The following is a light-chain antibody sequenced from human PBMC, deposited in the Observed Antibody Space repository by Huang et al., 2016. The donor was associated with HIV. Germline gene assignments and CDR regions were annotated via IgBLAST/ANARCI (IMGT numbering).Light chain of an antibody. Sequence: EVVLTQSPPTLSLFPGETATLSCRASQTIGTYVALYQQGPGQGPSRLIYDGSNRAAGVPARIRGAGSGTTFTLSISGLESEDFGVYYCQQRRSWPLTFGGGTKVEV. V-gene: IGKV3-11*01. J-gene: IGKJ4*01. CDR2: DGS. CDR3: QQRRSWPLT. CDR1: QTIGTY.